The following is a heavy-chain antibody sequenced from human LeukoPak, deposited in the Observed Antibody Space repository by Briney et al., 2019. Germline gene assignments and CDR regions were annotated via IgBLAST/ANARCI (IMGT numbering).Heavy chain of an antibody. Sequence: PSETLSLTCAVYGGSFSGYYWSWIRQPPGRGLEWIGEINHSGSTNYNPSLKSRVTISVDTSKNQFSLKLSSVTAADTAVYYCARTTDCSGGSCYYGYWGQGTLVTVSS. V-gene: IGHV4-34*01. CDR1: GGSFSGYY. CDR2: INHSGST. D-gene: IGHD2-15*01. J-gene: IGHJ4*02. CDR3: ARTTDCSGGSCYYGY.